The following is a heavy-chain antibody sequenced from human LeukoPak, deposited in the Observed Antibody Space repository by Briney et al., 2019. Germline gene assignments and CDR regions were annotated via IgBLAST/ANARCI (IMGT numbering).Heavy chain of an antibody. CDR1: GFTFSSYA. CDR3: AKKDWHDYGDYYRDF. V-gene: IGHV3-23*01. CDR2: ISDSGGST. D-gene: IGHD4-17*01. Sequence: PGGSLRLSCAASGFTFSSYAMSWVRQAPGKGLEWVSAISDSGGSTYYADSVKGRFTISRDNSKNTLYLQMNSLRAEDTAVYYCAKKDWHDYGDYYRDFWGQGTLVTVSS. J-gene: IGHJ4*02.